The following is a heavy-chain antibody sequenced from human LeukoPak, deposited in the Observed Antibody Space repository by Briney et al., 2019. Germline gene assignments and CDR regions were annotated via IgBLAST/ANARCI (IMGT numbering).Heavy chain of an antibody. Sequence: PGGSLRLSCVATGFTFTSYWMNWVRQAPGKGLEWVADIKEDGSDKYYVDSVKGRFTISRDNAKNSLYLQMNSLRDEDTAVYYCAELGITMIGGVWGKGTTVTISS. CDR2: IKEDGSDK. D-gene: IGHD3-10*02. J-gene: IGHJ6*04. CDR1: GFTFTSYW. CDR3: AELGITMIGGV. V-gene: IGHV3-7*01.